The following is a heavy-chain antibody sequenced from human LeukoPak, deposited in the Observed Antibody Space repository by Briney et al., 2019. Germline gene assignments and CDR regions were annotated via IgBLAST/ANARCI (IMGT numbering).Heavy chain of an antibody. CDR3: ANSYFDSSGYREGPDF. J-gene: IGHJ4*02. D-gene: IGHD3-22*01. CDR1: GFTFSSYG. CDR2: ISYDGSKK. Sequence: GGSLRLSCAASGFTFSSYGMHWVRQAPGKGLEWVAIISYDGSKKYYADSVKGRFTISRDNSKNTLSLQMNSLRADDTAVYYCANSYFDSSGYREGPDFWGQGTLVTVSS. V-gene: IGHV3-30*18.